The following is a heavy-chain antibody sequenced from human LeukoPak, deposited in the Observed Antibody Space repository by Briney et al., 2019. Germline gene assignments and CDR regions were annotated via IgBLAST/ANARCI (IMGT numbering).Heavy chain of an antibody. CDR1: GGSINSYY. J-gene: IGHJ4*02. Sequence: SETLSLTCTVSGGSINSYYWSWIRQPPGKGLEWIGYIYYSGSTNYNPSLKSRVTISVDTSKSQFSLKLSSVTAADTAVYYCARVGYSYGYGVYYFDYWGQGTLVTVSS. V-gene: IGHV4-59*01. CDR3: ARVGYSYGYGVYYFDY. D-gene: IGHD5-18*01. CDR2: IYYSGST.